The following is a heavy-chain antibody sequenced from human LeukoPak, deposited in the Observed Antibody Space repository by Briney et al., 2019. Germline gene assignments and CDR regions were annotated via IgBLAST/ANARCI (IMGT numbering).Heavy chain of an antibody. Sequence: GASVKVSCKASGYTFTGYYMHWVRQAPGQGLEWMGWINPNSGGTNYAQKFQGRVTMTRDTSISTAYMELSRLRSDDTAVYYCAREGGSYYLDYYFDYWGQGTLVTVSS. CDR2: INPNSGGT. J-gene: IGHJ4*02. V-gene: IGHV1-2*02. CDR1: GYTFTGYY. D-gene: IGHD1-26*01. CDR3: AREGGSYYLDYYFDY.